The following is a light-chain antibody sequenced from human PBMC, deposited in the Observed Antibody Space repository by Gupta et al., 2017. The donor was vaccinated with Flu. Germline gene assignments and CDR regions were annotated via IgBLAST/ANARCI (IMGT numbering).Light chain of an antibody. Sequence: SPGQTASITCSGDKLGDEYACWYQQKPGQSLVLVIYQNNKRPSGIPERFSGSNSGNTATLTISGTQALDEADYYCQAWDSSTAVFGGGTKLTVL. J-gene: IGLJ2*01. CDR2: QNN. CDR3: QAWDSSTAV. CDR1: KLGDEY. V-gene: IGLV3-1*01.